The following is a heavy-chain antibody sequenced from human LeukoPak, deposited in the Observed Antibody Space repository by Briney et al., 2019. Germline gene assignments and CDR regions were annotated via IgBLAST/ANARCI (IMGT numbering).Heavy chain of an antibody. V-gene: IGHV4-4*02. CDR3: ARGQYYYDSSGYYRFDY. D-gene: IGHD3-22*01. CDR1: GGSINSDNW. J-gene: IGHJ4*02. Sequence: SGTLSLTCAVSGGSINSDNWWSWVRQPPGKGLEWIGEIYHSGSTNYNPSLKSRVTISVDTSKNQFSLKLSSVTAADTAVYYCARGQYYYDSSGYYRFDYWGQGTLVTVSS. CDR2: IYHSGST.